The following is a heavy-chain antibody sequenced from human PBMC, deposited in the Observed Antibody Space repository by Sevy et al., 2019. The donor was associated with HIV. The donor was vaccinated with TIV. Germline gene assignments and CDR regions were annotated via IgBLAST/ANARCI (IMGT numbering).Heavy chain of an antibody. CDR2: ISWDGGST. CDR1: GFTFDDYT. Sequence: GGSLILSCAASGFTFDDYTMHWVRQAPGKGLEWISLISWDGGSTYYADSVKGRFTISRDNSKNTLYLQMNSLRAEDTAVYYCARDGDLIYGPAGGFDYWGQGTLVTVSS. D-gene: IGHD3-10*01. CDR3: ARDGDLIYGPAGGFDY. V-gene: IGHV3-43*01. J-gene: IGHJ4*02.